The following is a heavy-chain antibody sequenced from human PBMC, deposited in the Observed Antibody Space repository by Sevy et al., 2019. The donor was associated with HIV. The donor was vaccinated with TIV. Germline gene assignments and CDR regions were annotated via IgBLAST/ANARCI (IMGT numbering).Heavy chain of an antibody. CDR1: GFTFSKYS. Sequence: GGSLRLSCAASGFTFSKYSMNWVRQPPGKGLEWVSTLSFGGGEINYADSVKGRFTISRDNTKSSVYLQMNNLRPEDPAVYDCAREECTKPNDYWGQGTLVTVSS. CDR2: LSFGGGEI. D-gene: IGHD3-3*01. V-gene: IGHV3-23*01. J-gene: IGHJ4*02. CDR3: AREECTKPNDY.